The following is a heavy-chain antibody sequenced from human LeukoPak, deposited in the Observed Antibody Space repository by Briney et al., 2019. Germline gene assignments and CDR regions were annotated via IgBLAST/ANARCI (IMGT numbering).Heavy chain of an antibody. Sequence: SETLSLTCAVYGGSFSGYYWNWIRQPPGKGLEWIGEINHSGSTNYNPSLKSRVSMSVDTSKNQFSLKLTSVTAADTAVYYCARSPRRVTATIYFDYWGQGTLVTASS. J-gene: IGHJ4*02. V-gene: IGHV4-34*01. D-gene: IGHD2-21*02. CDR2: INHSGST. CDR1: GGSFSGYY. CDR3: ARSPRRVTATIYFDY.